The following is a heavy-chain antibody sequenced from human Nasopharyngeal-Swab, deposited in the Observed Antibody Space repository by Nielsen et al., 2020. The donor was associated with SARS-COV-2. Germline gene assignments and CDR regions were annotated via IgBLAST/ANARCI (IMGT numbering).Heavy chain of an antibody. Sequence: SVKVSCKASGGTFSSYAISWVRQAPGQGLEWTGGIIPIFGTANYAQKFQGRVTITADESTSTAYMELSSLRSEDTAVYYCARPYYYDSSGYLVAFDIWGQGTMVTVSS. CDR3: ARPYYYDSSGYLVAFDI. J-gene: IGHJ3*02. CDR1: GGTFSSYA. D-gene: IGHD3-22*01. CDR2: IIPIFGTA. V-gene: IGHV1-69*13.